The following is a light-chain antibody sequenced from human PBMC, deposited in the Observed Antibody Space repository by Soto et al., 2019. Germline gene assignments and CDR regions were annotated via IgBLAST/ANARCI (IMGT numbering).Light chain of an antibody. CDR3: QQSYSNTLS. CDR2: ASS. Sequence: DIQLTQSPSSLSASVGDRVTINCRASPSIYTYLNWFQLKPGKGPKLLIFASSTLQSGVPSRFSGSGSGADFSLTISSLQPEDFATYYCQQSYSNTLSFGGGTRV. V-gene: IGKV1-39*01. CDR1: PSIYTY. J-gene: IGKJ4*01.